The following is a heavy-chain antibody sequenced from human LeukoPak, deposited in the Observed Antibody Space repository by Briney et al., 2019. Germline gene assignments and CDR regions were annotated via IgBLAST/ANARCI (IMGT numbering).Heavy chain of an antibody. CDR1: GYTXXSYY. CDR2: INPSGGST. J-gene: IGHJ4*02. V-gene: IGHV1-46*01. D-gene: IGHD1-26*01. Sequence: ASVKVSCKASGYTXXSYYMXWVRQAPXXXXXWMGIINPSGGSTSYAQKFQGRVTMTRDTSTSTVYMELSSLRSEDTAVYYCARDRVGYFDYWGQGTLVTVSS. CDR3: ARDRVGYFDY.